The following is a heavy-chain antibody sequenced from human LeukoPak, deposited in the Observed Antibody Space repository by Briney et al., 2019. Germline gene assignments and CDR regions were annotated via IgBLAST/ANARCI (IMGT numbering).Heavy chain of an antibody. CDR2: IYPGDSDT. J-gene: IGHJ4*02. D-gene: IGHD5-18*01. Sequence: GESLKISCKGSGYRFNNYWIGWVRQMPGKGLEWMGIIYPGDSDTRYSPSFQGQVTISADKSIGTAYLQWSSLKASDTAMYYCARLLGGYSYGYMDYWGQGTLVTVSS. V-gene: IGHV5-51*01. CDR3: ARLLGGYSYGYMDY. CDR1: GYRFNNYW.